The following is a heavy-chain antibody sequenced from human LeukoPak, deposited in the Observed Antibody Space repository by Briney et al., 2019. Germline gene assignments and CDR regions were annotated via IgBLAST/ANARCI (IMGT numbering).Heavy chain of an antibody. D-gene: IGHD3-10*01. J-gene: IGHJ4*02. CDR3: AKDQGYYGSGSYYPY. CDR1: GFTFSSYA. V-gene: IGHV3-23*01. CDR2: ISGGGGST. Sequence: SGGSLRLSCAASGFTFSSYAVSWVRQAPGKGLEWVSAISGGGGSTYYADSVKGRFTISRDNSKNALYLQMNSLRAEDTAVYYCAKDQGYYGSGSYYPYWGQGTLVTVSS.